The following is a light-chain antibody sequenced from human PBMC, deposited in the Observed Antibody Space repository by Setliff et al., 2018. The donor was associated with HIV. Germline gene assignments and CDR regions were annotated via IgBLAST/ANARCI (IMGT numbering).Light chain of an antibody. J-gene: IGLJ1*01. V-gene: IGLV2-14*01. CDR1: SSDVGGYNY. CDR2: EVS. Sequence: QSALTQPASVSGSPGQSITISCTGASSDVGGYNYVSWYQQHPGKAPKLMIYEVSKRPSGVPSRFSGSKSGNTASLTISGLQAEDEADYYCSSYTSSSTLVFGSGTKVTVL. CDR3: SSYTSSSTLV.